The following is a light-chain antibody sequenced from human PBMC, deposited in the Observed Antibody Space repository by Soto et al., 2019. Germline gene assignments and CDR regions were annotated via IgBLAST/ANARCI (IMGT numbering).Light chain of an antibody. CDR2: GAS. Sequence: EVVWTQSPGTLSLSPGETATLSCRTSQSVYNNYLAWYQQKPGQAPRLLIHGASNRATDVPDRFSASGSGTDFTLTIRRLEPEDFAVYYCQQFTFSMWTFGQGTRVEV. V-gene: IGKV3-20*01. CDR3: QQFTFSMWT. J-gene: IGKJ1*01. CDR1: QSVYNNY.